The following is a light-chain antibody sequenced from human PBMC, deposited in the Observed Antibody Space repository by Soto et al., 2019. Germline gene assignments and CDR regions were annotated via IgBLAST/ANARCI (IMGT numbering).Light chain of an antibody. CDR3: SSYISGSTLVV. CDR1: SGSIANNY. CDR2: ENN. J-gene: IGLJ2*01. V-gene: IGLV6-57*04. Sequence: NFMLTQPHSVSESPGKTLSISCTRSSGSIANNYVQWYQQRPGSAPTTVIYENNQRLSGVPDRFSGSTDGSSNSASLTISGLQTEDEADYYCSSYISGSTLVVFGGGTKVTVL.